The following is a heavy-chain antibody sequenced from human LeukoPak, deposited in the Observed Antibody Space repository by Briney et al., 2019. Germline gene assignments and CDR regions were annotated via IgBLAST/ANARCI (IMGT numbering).Heavy chain of an antibody. J-gene: IGHJ2*01. Sequence: ASVKVSCKASGYTFTSYAMHWVRQAPGQRLEWMGWINAGNGNTKYSQKFQGRVTITRDTSASTAYMELSSLRSEDTAVYYCAKEVRSARPWWYFDLWGRGTLATVSS. CDR2: INAGNGNT. D-gene: IGHD6-6*01. CDR3: AKEVRSARPWWYFDL. CDR1: GYTFTSYA. V-gene: IGHV1-3*01.